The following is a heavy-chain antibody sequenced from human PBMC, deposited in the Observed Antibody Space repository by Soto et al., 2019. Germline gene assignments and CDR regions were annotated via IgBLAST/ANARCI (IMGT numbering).Heavy chain of an antibody. V-gene: IGHV3-33*08. Sequence: HPGGSLRLSCAASGFTFSNYGMDWVRQAPGKGLEWVAAVVYDGSKKYYADSVKGRFTVSRDNYKNTLFLEMNALRAEDTAVYYCARDRGYRRYFDSSGFWADSWGQGTLVTVSS. J-gene: IGHJ4*02. D-gene: IGHD3-22*01. CDR1: GFTFSNYG. CDR2: VVYDGSKK. CDR3: ARDRGYRRYFDSSGFWADS.